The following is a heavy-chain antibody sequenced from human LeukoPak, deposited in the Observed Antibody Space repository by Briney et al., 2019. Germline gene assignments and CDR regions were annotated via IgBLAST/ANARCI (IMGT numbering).Heavy chain of an antibody. J-gene: IGHJ1*01. D-gene: IGHD6-19*01. CDR1: GYTFTSYA. CDR3: ARGAKQWLVEYFQH. V-gene: IGHV1-69*05. Sequence: SVKVSCKASGYTFTSYAISWVRQAPGQGLEWMGGIIPIFGTANYAQKFQGRATITTDESTSTAYMELSSLRSEDTAVYYCARGAKQWLVEYFQHWGQGTLVTVSS. CDR2: IIPIFGTA.